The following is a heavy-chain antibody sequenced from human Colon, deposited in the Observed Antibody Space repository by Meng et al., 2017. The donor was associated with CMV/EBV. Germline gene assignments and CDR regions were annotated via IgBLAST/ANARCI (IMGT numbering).Heavy chain of an antibody. V-gene: IGHV1-2*02. CDR2: INPNMGGT. CDR3: ARAGDDYFDF. D-gene: IGHD5-24*01. Sequence: ASVKVSCKASGYTFTSYYMHWVRQAPGQGLEWMGWINPNMGGTTYAQKFQGRVTVTRDTSISTVYMELNRLTSDDTAVYYCARAGDDYFDFWGQGTLVTVSS. J-gene: IGHJ4*02. CDR1: GYTFTSYY.